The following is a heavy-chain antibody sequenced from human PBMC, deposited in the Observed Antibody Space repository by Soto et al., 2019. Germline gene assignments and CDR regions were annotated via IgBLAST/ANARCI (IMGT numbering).Heavy chain of an antibody. J-gene: IGHJ6*02. CDR1: GSTFSNYI. CDR3: AGGDNYYALGV. CDR2: ISYDGSNK. Sequence: QLQLVESGGGVVQPGRSLRLSCAASGSTFSNYIMHWVRQAPGKGLEWVAIISYDGSNKDYADSVEGRFTISRDNSKNTLYLQLSSLRPEDTAVYYCAGGDNYYALGVWGQGTTVTVSS. V-gene: IGHV3-30-3*01. D-gene: IGHD2-15*01.